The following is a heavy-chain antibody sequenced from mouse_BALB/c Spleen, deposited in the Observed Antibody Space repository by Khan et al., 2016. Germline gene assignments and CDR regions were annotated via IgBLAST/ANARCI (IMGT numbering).Heavy chain of an antibody. CDR3: TRGYFDV. CDR2: INPNDGDT. CDR1: GYTFTDYS. V-gene: IGHV1-19*01. Sequence: QLQQSGPELVKPGSSVKMSCKASGYTFTDYSMKWVMQSHGKSLEWIGNINPNDGDTFYNQKFKGKATLTVDKSSSTAYMQLNSLTSEDSAVYYCTRGYFDVWGAGTTVTVSS. J-gene: IGHJ1*01.